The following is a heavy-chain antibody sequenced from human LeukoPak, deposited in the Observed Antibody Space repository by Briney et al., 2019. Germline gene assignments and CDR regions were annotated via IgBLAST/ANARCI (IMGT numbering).Heavy chain of an antibody. J-gene: IGHJ6*03. CDR3: AKDGTNYYYYMDV. CDR2: ISYDGSNK. CDR1: GFTFSSYG. V-gene: IGHV3-30*18. Sequence: PGRSLRLSCAASGFTFSSYGMHWVRQAPGKGLEWVAVISYDGSNKYYADSVKGGFTISRDNAKKTLYLQMNSLRAEDTAVYYCAKDGTNYYYYMDVWGKGTTVTVSS. D-gene: IGHD2-2*01.